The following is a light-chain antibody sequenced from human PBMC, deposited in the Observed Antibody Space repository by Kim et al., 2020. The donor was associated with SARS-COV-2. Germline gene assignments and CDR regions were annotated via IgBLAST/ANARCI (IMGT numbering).Light chain of an antibody. J-gene: IGLJ1*01. CDR1: SSNIGSYV. Sequence: QRVTISCAGSSSNIGSYVVNWYRQLPGTAPKLLIYSNDQRPSGVPDRFSGSKSGTSASLAISGLQSEDEADYYCAAWAASLSTYVFGTGTKVTVL. CDR2: SND. CDR3: AAWAASLSTYV. V-gene: IGLV1-44*01.